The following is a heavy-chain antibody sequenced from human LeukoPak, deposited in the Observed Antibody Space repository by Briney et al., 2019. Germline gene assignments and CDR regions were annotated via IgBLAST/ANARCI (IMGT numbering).Heavy chain of an antibody. D-gene: IGHD2-2*01. J-gene: IGHJ4*02. CDR3: ASERGGIVVVPAAIYFDY. Sequence: SETLSLTCTVSGGSISSSSYYWGWIRQPPGKGLEWIGSIYYSGSTYYNPSLKSRVTISVDTSKNQFSLKLSSVTAADTAVYYCASERGGIVVVPAAIYFDYWGQGTLVTVSS. V-gene: IGHV4-39*01. CDR1: GGSISSSSYY. CDR2: IYYSGST.